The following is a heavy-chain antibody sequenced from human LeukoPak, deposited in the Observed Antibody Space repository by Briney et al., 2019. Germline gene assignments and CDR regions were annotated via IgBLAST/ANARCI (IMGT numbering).Heavy chain of an antibody. CDR2: IYYSGST. CDR3: ARDLAAAGKGGYAFDI. J-gene: IGHJ3*02. D-gene: IGHD6-13*01. Sequence: SETLTLTCTVSGGSISSYYWSWIRQPPGKGLEWIGYIYYSGSTNYNPSLKSRVTISVDTSKNQFSLKLSSVTAADTAVYYCARDLAAAGKGGYAFDIWGQGTMVTVSS. CDR1: GGSISSYY. V-gene: IGHV4-59*01.